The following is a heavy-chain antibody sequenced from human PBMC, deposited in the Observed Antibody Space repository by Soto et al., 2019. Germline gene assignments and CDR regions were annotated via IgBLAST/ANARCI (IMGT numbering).Heavy chain of an antibody. CDR2: IYYSGST. J-gene: IGHJ6*02. Sequence: SETLSLTCTVSGGYISSYYWSWIRQPPGKGLEWIGYIYYSGSTYYNPSLKSRVTISVDRSKNQFSLKLSSVTAADTAVYYCARVPPVLRYFDWVRSTIRHHGPDYYYGMDVWGQGTTVTVSS. CDR1: GGYISSYY. V-gene: IGHV4-59*12. CDR3: ARVPPVLRYFDWVRSTIRHHGPDYYYGMDV. D-gene: IGHD3-9*01.